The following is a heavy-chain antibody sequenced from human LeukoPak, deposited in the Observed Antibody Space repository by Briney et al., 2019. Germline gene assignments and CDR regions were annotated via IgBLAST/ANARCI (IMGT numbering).Heavy chain of an antibody. CDR2: INPSGDST. D-gene: IGHD3-3*01. Sequence: ASVKVSCKASGYTFTGYYMHWVRQAPGQGLERMGIINPSGDSTDYAQNFQGRVSMTRDTSTSTVYMEVSSLRSEDTAVYYCVRADDQHFDYWGQGTLVTVSS. V-gene: IGHV1-46*01. CDR3: VRADDQHFDY. J-gene: IGHJ4*02. CDR1: GYTFTGYY.